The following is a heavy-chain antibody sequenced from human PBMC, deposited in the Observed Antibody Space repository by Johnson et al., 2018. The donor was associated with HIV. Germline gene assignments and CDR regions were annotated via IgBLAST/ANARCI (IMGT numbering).Heavy chain of an antibody. CDR2: INQDGSEK. CDR1: GFTFTNYW. CDR3: ARDKGTNFSGWYRESDAFDI. Sequence: VQLVESGGGLVQPGGSLRLSCAASGFTFTNYWMSWVRQVPGKGLEWMANINQDGSEKYYVGSLEGRFTISRDNAKNSLYLQMNSLRPDDTAVYYCARDKGTNFSGWYRESDAFDIWGQGTMVTVSS. D-gene: IGHD6-19*01. V-gene: IGHV3-7*05. J-gene: IGHJ3*02.